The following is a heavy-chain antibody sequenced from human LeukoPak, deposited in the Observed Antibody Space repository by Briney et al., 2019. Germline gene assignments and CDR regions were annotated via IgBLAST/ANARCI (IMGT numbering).Heavy chain of an antibody. CDR1: GFNFSDYS. V-gene: IGHV3-21*01. Sequence: GGSLRLSCAASGFNFSDYSMNWVRQAPAKGLEWVSSISRRSRHVYYAGSVKGRFTISRDDARNSLYLQMNSLRAEDMAVYFCVRDLLGSGSTTAYLYHWGQGTLVTVSS. CDR2: ISRRSRHV. D-gene: IGHD3-10*01. CDR3: VRDLLGSGSTTAYLYH. J-gene: IGHJ1*01.